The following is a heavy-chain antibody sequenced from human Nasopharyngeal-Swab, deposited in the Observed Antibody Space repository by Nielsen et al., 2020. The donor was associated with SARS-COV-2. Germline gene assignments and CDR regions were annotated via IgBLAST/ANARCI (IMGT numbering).Heavy chain of an antibody. Sequence: ASVKVSCKASGYTFTSYAMHWVRQAPGQRLEWMGWINAGNGNTKYSQKFQGRVTITRDTSASTAYMELSSLRSEDTAVYYCARGGMVRRVSYNWFDPWGQGTLVTVSS. CDR2: INAGNGNT. V-gene: IGHV1-3*01. CDR3: ARGGMVRRVSYNWFDP. J-gene: IGHJ5*02. D-gene: IGHD3-10*01. CDR1: GYTFTSYA.